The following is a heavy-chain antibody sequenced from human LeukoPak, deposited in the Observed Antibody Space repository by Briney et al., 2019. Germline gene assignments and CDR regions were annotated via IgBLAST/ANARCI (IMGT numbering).Heavy chain of an antibody. Sequence: SETLSLTCAVSGVSFDDYYWSWVRQAPGKGLEWIGEINHSGYTNDSPSLKSRVTLSIDTYRKQFSLNLRSVTVADAGIYYCTRMTTGHDYWGQGTLVTVSS. CDR1: GVSFDDYY. V-gene: IGHV4-34*01. CDR2: INHSGYT. D-gene: IGHD4-17*01. J-gene: IGHJ4*02. CDR3: TRMTTGHDY.